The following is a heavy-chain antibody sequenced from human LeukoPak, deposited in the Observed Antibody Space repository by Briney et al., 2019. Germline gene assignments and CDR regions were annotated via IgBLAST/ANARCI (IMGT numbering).Heavy chain of an antibody. Sequence: PGGSLRLPCAASGFTFSSYAMTWVRQAPGKGLEWVSAISGSGGSTYYADSVKGRFTISRDNSRNTLYLQMNSLGAEDTAVYYCARRVVYYFDYWGQGTLVTVSS. CDR3: ARRVVYYFDY. J-gene: IGHJ4*02. CDR1: GFTFSSYA. V-gene: IGHV3-23*01. CDR2: ISGSGGST. D-gene: IGHD2-15*01.